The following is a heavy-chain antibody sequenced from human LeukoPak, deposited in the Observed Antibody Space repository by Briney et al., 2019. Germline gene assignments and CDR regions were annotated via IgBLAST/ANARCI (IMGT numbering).Heavy chain of an antibody. Sequence: GGSLRLSCAASGFTFSSYVMSWVRQAPGKGLEWVSAISGSGGTSYYADSVKGRFTISRDNSKNTLYLQMNSLRADDAAVYYCAKVFIAVAGYHFDFWGQGTLVTVSS. D-gene: IGHD6-19*01. CDR1: GFTFSSYV. CDR2: ISGSGGTS. J-gene: IGHJ4*02. CDR3: AKVFIAVAGYHFDF. V-gene: IGHV3-23*01.